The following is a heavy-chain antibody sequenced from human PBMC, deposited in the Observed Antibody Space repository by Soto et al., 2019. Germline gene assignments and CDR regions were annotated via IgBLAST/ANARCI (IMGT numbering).Heavy chain of an antibody. CDR2: ITNTGGDT. V-gene: IGHV3-23*01. D-gene: IGHD3-10*01. Sequence: PGGSLRLSCAASGFTFSSNAMSWVRQAPGKGLEWVSVITNTGGDTLYADSVKGRFTMSRDNSKNIMYLQMNSLRAEDTAIYYCARASGESYPGSRVFDSWGQGTRVTLSS. J-gene: IGHJ4*02. CDR3: ARASGESYPGSRVFDS. CDR1: GFTFSSNA.